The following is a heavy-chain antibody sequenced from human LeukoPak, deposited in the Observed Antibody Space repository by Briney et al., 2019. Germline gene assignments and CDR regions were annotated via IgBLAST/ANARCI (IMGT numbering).Heavy chain of an antibody. J-gene: IGHJ6*03. CDR1: GGSISSYY. CDR3: ARSFVPRYYYDSSGYPADYYYYYMDV. D-gene: IGHD3-22*01. Sequence: PSETLSLTCTVSGGSISSYYWSWIRQPPGKGLEWIGYIYYSGSTNYNPSLKSRVTISVDTSKNQFSLKLSSVTAADTAVYYRARSFVPRYYYDSSGYPADYYYYYMDVWGKGTTVTVSS. CDR2: IYYSGST. V-gene: IGHV4-59*01.